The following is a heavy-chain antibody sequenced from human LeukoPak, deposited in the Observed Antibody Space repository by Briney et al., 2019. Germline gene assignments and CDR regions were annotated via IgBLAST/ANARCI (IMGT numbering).Heavy chain of an antibody. CDR2: INHSGST. Sequence: PSETLSLTCAVYGGSFSGYYWSWIRQPPGKGLEWIGEINHSGSTNYNPSLKSRVTISVDTSKNQFSLKLSSVTAADTAVYYCARANYYGSGSYNYMVDYWGQGTLVTVSS. CDR1: GGSFSGYY. D-gene: IGHD3-10*01. V-gene: IGHV4-34*01. J-gene: IGHJ4*02. CDR3: ARANYYGSGSYNYMVDY.